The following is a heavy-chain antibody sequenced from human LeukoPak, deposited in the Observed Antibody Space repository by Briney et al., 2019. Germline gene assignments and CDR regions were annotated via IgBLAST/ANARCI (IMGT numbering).Heavy chain of an antibody. D-gene: IGHD6-13*01. CDR1: GGSISSYY. CDR2: IYTSGST. J-gene: IGHJ5*02. V-gene: IGHV4-4*07. CDR3: ARVRQQLVSNWFDP. Sequence: SETLSLTCTVSGGSISSYYWSWIRQPAGKGLEWIGRIYTSGSTNYNPSLKSRVTMSVDTSKNQFSLKLSSVTAADTAVYYCARVRQQLVSNWFDPWGQGTLVTVSS.